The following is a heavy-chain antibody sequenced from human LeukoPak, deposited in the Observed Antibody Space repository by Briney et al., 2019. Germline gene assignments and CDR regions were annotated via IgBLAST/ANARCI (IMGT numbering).Heavy chain of an antibody. CDR1: GFTFSNYG. D-gene: IGHD1-26*01. J-gene: IGHJ1*01. V-gene: IGHV3-33*06. CDR2: IWYDGSNK. Sequence: GGSLRLSCAASGFTFSNYGMHWVRQAPGKGLEWVALIWYDGSNKFYADSVKGRFTISRDNSRGTLHLQMSSLRAEDTAMYYCAKDYSGSYQYFQHWGQGTLVTASA. CDR3: AKDYSGSYQYFQH.